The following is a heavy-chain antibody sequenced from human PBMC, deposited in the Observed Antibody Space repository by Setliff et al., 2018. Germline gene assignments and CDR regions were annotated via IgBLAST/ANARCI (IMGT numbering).Heavy chain of an antibody. D-gene: IGHD3-22*01. J-gene: IGHJ4*02. CDR1: GYSISSGYY. Sequence: PSETLSLTCAVSGYSISSGYYWGWIRQPPGKGLEWIGSIYHSGSTYYNPSLKSRVTISVDTSKNQFSLKLSSVTAADTAVYYCAREGYYDSSGYWADFDYWGQGTLVTVSS. CDR3: AREGYYDSSGYWADFDY. CDR2: IYHSGST. V-gene: IGHV4-38-2*02.